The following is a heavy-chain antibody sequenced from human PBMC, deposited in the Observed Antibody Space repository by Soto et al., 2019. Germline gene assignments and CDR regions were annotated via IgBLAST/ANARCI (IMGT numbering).Heavy chain of an antibody. J-gene: IGHJ4*02. CDR2: IYYSGST. D-gene: IGHD5-12*01. CDR3: ARHAYSGYDYFRVRGALDY. CDR1: GGSISSSSYY. Sequence: SETLSLTCTVSGGSISSSSYYWGWIRQPPGKGLEWIGSIYYSGSTYYNPSLKSRVTISVDTSKNQFSLKLSSVTAADTAVYYCARHAYSGYDYFRVRGALDYWGQGTLVTVSS. V-gene: IGHV4-39*01.